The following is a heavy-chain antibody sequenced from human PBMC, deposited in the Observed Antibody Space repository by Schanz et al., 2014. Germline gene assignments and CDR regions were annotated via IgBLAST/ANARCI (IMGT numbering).Heavy chain of an antibody. CDR1: GFTFSRYW. J-gene: IGHJ4*02. CDR2: IKQDGSAK. CDR3: AKVGLYYYGSGFDY. D-gene: IGHD3-10*01. Sequence: EVQLVESGGGLVQPGGSLRLCCVASGFTFSRYWMTWVRQAPGKGLEWVANIKQDGSAKNYVDSVKGRFTISRDNPKNSLCLQMNSLRAEDTALYYCAKVGLYYYGSGFDYWGQGTLVTVSS. V-gene: IGHV3-7*01.